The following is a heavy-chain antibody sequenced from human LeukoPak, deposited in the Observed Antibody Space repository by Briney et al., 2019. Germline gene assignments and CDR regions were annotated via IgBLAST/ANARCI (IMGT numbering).Heavy chain of an antibody. D-gene: IGHD6-13*01. CDR2: ISWDGGSA. CDR1: GFTFDDYT. V-gene: IGHV3-43*01. CDR3: AKGLPLYSSSWSTLFDY. J-gene: IGHJ4*02. Sequence: GGSLRLSCAASGFTFDDYTMHWVRQAPGKGLEWVSLISWDGGSAYYADSVKGRFTISRDNSKNSLYLQMNSLRTEDTALYYCAKGLPLYSSSWSTLFDYWGQGTLVTVSS.